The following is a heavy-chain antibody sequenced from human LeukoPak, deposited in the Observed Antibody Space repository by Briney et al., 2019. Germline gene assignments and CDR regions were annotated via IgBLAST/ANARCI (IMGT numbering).Heavy chain of an antibody. V-gene: IGHV4-39*07. Sequence: PSETLSLTCTVSGGSISSSRYSWGWIRQPLGEGLEWIASIYYSGSTNYNPSLKSRVTLSVDKSKNQLSLGLTSVTAADTAVYYCARGGDYRFDYWGQGTLVTVSS. J-gene: IGHJ4*02. CDR3: ARGGDYRFDY. CDR2: IYYSGST. CDR1: GGSISSSRYS. D-gene: IGHD4-17*01.